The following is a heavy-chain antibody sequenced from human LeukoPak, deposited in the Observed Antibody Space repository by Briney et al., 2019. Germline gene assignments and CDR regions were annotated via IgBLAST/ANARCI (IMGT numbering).Heavy chain of an antibody. CDR1: GFTFSSYS. Sequence: GGSLRLSCAASGFTFSSYSMNWVRQAPGKGLEWVAVIYSGGSTYYADSVKGRFTISRDNSKNTLYLQMNSLRAEDTAVYYCARAPSYYYYGMDVWGQGTTVTVSS. CDR2: IYSGGST. V-gene: IGHV3-66*01. J-gene: IGHJ6*02. CDR3: ARAPSYYYYGMDV.